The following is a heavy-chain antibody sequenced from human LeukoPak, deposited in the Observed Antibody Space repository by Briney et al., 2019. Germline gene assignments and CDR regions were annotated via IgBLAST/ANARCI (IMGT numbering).Heavy chain of an antibody. CDR1: GFTFSSYS. J-gene: IGHJ4*02. D-gene: IGHD6-19*01. CDR3: ARVRSGWYEDY. V-gene: IGHV3-21*01. Sequence: GGSLRPSCAASGFTFSSYSMNWVRQAPGKGLEWVSYISSSNSYIYYADSVKGRFTISRDNAKNSLYLQMNSLRAEDTAVYYCARVRSGWYEDYWGQGTLVTVSS. CDR2: ISSSNSYI.